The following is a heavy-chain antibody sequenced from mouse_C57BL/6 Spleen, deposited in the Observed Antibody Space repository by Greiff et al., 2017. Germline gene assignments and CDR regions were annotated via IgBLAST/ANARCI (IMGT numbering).Heavy chain of an antibody. Sequence: VQLKQSGPELVKPGASVKIPCKASGYSFTGYYMNWVKQSPEKSLEWIGEINPSTGGTTYNQKFKAKSTLTVDKSSSTAYMQLKSLTSEDSAVYYCARSGEYYGRSESWFAYWGQGTLVTVSA. CDR1: GYSFTGYY. CDR2: INPSTGGT. V-gene: IGHV1-42*01. CDR3: ARSGEYYGRSESWFAY. J-gene: IGHJ3*01. D-gene: IGHD1-1*01.